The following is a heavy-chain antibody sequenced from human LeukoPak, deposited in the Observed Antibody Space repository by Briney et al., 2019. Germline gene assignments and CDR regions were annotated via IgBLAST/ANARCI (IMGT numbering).Heavy chain of an antibody. CDR1: GFTVSTNY. Sequence: GGSLRLSCAASGFTVSTNYMNWVRLAPGKGLEWVSVLFSGGSTYYADSVKGRFTISRDNSKNTVYLQMNSLRAEDTAVYYCARDRTPATRGFDIWGQGTMVTVSS. J-gene: IGHJ3*02. D-gene: IGHD1-26*01. V-gene: IGHV3-66*01. CDR2: LFSGGST. CDR3: ARDRTPATRGFDI.